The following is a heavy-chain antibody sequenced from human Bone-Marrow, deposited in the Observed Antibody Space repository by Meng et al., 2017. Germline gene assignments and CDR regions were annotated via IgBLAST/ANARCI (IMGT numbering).Heavy chain of an antibody. CDR2: INPSGGST. CDR3: ARVGERCGWYGFDY. CDR1: GYTFTTYY. J-gene: IGHJ4*02. V-gene: IGHV1-46*01. Sequence: ASVKVSCKASGYTFTTYYMHWVRQAPGQGLEWMGIINPSGGSTSYAQKFQGRVTMTRATSTSTVYMELCSLRSEDTAVYYCARVGERCGWYGFDYWGQGTLVTVSS. D-gene: IGHD6-19*01.